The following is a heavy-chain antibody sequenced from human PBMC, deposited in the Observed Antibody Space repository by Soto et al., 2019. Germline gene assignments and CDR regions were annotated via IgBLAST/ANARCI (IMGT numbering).Heavy chain of an antibody. V-gene: IGHV1-18*01. CDR1: GYTFSSYG. J-gene: IGHJ4*02. Sequence: QVQRVQSGAEVKKPGASVKVSCKASGYTFSSYGISWVRQAPGQGLEWMGWISAYNGNTKYAQKLQGRVTMTTDTSASTAYMELRSRRSDDTAVYYCARDAAIGMNDYWGQVTLVTVSS. D-gene: IGHD1-20*01. CDR3: ARDAAIGMNDY. CDR2: ISAYNGNT.